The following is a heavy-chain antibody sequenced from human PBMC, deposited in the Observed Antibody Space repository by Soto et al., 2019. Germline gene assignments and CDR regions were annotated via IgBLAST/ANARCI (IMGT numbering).Heavy chain of an antibody. CDR3: AGGRWYTDPTPRGNFDY. J-gene: IGHJ4*02. V-gene: IGHV1-2*04. CDR2: INPNSGGT. D-gene: IGHD2-15*01. Sequence: GASVKVSCKASGYTFTEYYIHWVRQAPGQGLEWMGWINPNSGGTNYAQKFQDWVTMTRDTSISTAYMELSRLRSDDTAVYYCAGGRWYTDPTPRGNFDYWGQETLVTVSS. CDR1: GYTFTEYY.